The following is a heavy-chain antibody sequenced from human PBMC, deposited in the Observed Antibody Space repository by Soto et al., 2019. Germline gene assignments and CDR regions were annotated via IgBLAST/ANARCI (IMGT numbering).Heavy chain of an antibody. D-gene: IGHD6-13*01. CDR1: GFTFSSYG. Sequence: GGSLRLSCAASGFTFSSYGMHWVRQAPGKGLEWVAVIWYDGSNKYYADSVKGRFTISRDNSKNTLYLQMNSLRAEDTAVYFCSSLAAAGFFDYWGQGTLVTVSS. J-gene: IGHJ4*02. CDR3: SSLAAAGFFDY. V-gene: IGHV3-33*01. CDR2: IWYDGSNK.